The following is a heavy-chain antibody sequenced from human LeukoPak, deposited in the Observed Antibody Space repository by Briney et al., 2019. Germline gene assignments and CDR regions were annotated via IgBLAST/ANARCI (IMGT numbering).Heavy chain of an antibody. V-gene: IGHV3-30*04. Sequence: GGSLRLSCAASGFTFSSYAMHWVRQAPGKGLEWVAVISYDGSNKYYADSVKGRFTISRDNSKSTLYLQMNSLRAEDTAVYYCASFPTNYGMDVWGQGTTVTVSS. CDR1: GFTFSSYA. J-gene: IGHJ6*02. CDR2: ISYDGSNK. CDR3: ASFPTNYGMDV.